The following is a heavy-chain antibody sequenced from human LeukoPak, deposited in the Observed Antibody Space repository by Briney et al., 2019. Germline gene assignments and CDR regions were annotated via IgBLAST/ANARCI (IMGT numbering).Heavy chain of an antibody. CDR3: VRDNRSYNFDY. Sequence: GGSLRLSCAASGFTFSRYWMHWVRQAPGKGLVWVSCIKSDGSSTSIADSAKGRFTISRDNARNSVYLQMNSLRAEDTAVYYCVRDNRSYNFDYWGQGTLVTVSS. J-gene: IGHJ4*02. CDR1: GFTFSRYW. V-gene: IGHV3-74*01. D-gene: IGHD1-26*01. CDR2: IKSDGSST.